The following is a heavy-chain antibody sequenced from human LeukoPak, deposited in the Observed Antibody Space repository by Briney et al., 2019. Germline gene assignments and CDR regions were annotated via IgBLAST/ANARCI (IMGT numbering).Heavy chain of an antibody. CDR1: GFTFSSHA. J-gene: IGHJ4*02. CDR3: ARENEGYYYDSSGYYYFDY. Sequence: GGPLRLSSAASGFTFSSHAMSWVRQAPGKGLEWVSVISGNGDSTSFIDSVEGRFTISRDNSKNTLDLQMNSLKTEDTAVYYCARENEGYYYDSSGYYYFDYWGQGTLVTVSS. V-gene: IGHV3-23*01. D-gene: IGHD3-22*01. CDR2: ISGNGDST.